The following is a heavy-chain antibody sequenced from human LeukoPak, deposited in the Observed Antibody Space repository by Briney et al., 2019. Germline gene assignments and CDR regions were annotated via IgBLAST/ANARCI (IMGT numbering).Heavy chain of an antibody. D-gene: IGHD1-26*01. J-gene: IGHJ4*02. CDR2: ISGSGGST. Sequence: GGSLRLSCAASGFTFSSYAMSWVRQAPGKGLEWVSAISGSGGSTYYADSVKGRFTISRDNSKNTLYLQKNSLRAEDTAVYYCAISRYSGSYPFDYWGQGTLVTVSS. V-gene: IGHV3-23*01. CDR1: GFTFSSYA. CDR3: AISRYSGSYPFDY.